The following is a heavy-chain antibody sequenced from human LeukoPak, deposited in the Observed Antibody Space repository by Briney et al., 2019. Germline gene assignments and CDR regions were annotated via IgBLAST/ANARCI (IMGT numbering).Heavy chain of an antibody. D-gene: IGHD2-8*02. V-gene: IGHV4-34*01. J-gene: IGHJ2*01. CDR2: INHSGST. CDR1: GGSFSGYY. Sequence: SETLSLTCAVYGGSFSGYYWSWIRQPPGKGLEWIGEINHSGSTNYNPSLKSRVTISVDTSKTQFSLKLTSVTAADTAVYYCAGYREYWDWHFDLWGRGAPVTVSP. CDR3: AGYREYWDWHFDL.